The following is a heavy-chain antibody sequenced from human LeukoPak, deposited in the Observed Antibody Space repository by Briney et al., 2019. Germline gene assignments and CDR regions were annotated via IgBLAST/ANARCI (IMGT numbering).Heavy chain of an antibody. CDR3: AQNPDYGDHVGYGMDV. J-gene: IGHJ6*02. Sequence: QAGGSLRLSCAASGFTFSSYSMNWVPQPPGKGLEWVSYISSSSSTIYYADSVKGRFTISRDNAKNSLYLQMNSLRAEDTAVYYCAQNPDYGDHVGYGMDVWGQGTTVTVSS. D-gene: IGHD4-17*01. CDR1: GFTFSSYS. CDR2: ISSSSSTI. V-gene: IGHV3-48*04.